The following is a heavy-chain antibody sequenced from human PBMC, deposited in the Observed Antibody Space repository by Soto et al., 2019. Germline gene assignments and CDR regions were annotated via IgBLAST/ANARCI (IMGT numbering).Heavy chain of an antibody. J-gene: IGHJ4*02. CDR1: GFSLTTSGMR. V-gene: IGHV2-70*04. D-gene: IGHD7-27*01. Sequence: SCPTLVNPTQTLTLTCTFSGFSLTTSGMRVSWIRQPPGKALEWLAHIDWDDDKFYSPSLKTRLTISMDTSKNQVVLTMTNLDPVDTATYFCARTVSSNWGSAMAHFDYWGQGTMVTVYS. CDR2: IDWDDDK. CDR3: ARTVSSNWGSAMAHFDY.